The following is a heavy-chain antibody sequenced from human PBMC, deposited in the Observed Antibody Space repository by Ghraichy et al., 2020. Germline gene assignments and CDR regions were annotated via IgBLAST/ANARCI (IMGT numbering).Heavy chain of an antibody. Sequence: GESLNISCAASGLIFSSYAMTWVRQAPGKGLEWVSAIAGSGGNTYYADFAEGRFTISRDNSRNTLYLQMNSLRAEDTAVYYCAKEDAVSAVPDYWGQGTLVTVSP. D-gene: IGHD2-15*01. CDR2: IAGSGGNT. J-gene: IGHJ4*02. CDR1: GLIFSSYA. CDR3: AKEDAVSAVPDY. V-gene: IGHV3-23*01.